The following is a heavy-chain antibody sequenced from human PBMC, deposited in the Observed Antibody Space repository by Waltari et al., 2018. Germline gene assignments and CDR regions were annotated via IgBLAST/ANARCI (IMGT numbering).Heavy chain of an antibody. CDR1: GFTFSSYA. CDR2: ISDSGGST. D-gene: IGHD3-22*01. CDR3: GKLDYDGNGFPNYFDH. Sequence: EVRLLESGGGLVQPGGSLRLSCAASGFTFSSYAMTWVRQAPGKGLDLVSTISDSGGSTYYADSVKGRFTISRDNSKITLYLQMSSLRVEDTAIYYCGKLDYDGNGFPNYFDHWGQGTLVTVSS. V-gene: IGHV3-23*01. J-gene: IGHJ4*02.